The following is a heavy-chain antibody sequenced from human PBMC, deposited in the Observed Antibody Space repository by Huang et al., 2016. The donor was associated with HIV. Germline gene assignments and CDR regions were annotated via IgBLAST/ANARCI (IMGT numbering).Heavy chain of an antibody. Sequence: QLLLQESGPGLVKPSEALALTCAVSGGSIRSSDYHWGWIHQPPGKGLEWIGSIYDKGSTHYSPSLKSRVTLAVDTSKNLFFLNLTSMTAADTAVYYCARHREGPVAYYSGWGSHLNYMDVWGRGRTVVVSS. D-gene: IGHD3-10*01. CDR1: GGSIRSSDYH. CDR2: IYDKGST. V-gene: IGHV4-39*01. J-gene: IGHJ6*03. CDR3: ARHREGPVAYYSGWGSHLNYMDV.